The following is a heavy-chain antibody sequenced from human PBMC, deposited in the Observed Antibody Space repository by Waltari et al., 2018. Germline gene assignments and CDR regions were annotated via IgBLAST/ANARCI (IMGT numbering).Heavy chain of an antibody. V-gene: IGHV4-38-2*01. CDR1: GSSFSSGYY. J-gene: IGHJ5*02. CDR2: IYHSGST. D-gene: IGHD2-21*02. CDR3: ARGDAYCGGDCYGA. Sequence: QVQLQESGPGLVKPSETLSLTCAVSGSSFSSGYYWGWLRRPPGKGLAWIGSIYHSGSTYYNPSLKSRVTISVDTSKNQFSLKLSSVTAADTAVYYCARGDAYCGGDCYGAWGQGTLVTVSS.